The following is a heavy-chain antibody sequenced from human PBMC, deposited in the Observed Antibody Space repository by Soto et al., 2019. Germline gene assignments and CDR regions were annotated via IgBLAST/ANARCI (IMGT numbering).Heavy chain of an antibody. J-gene: IGHJ4*02. V-gene: IGHV3-30-3*01. D-gene: IGHD1-26*01. Sequence: GGSLRLSCAASGFTFSSYAMHWVRQAPGKGLEWVAVISYDGSNKYYADSVKGRFTISRDNSKNTLYLQMNSLRAEDTAVYYCARDPNHFYLNSGRFNYFDYPGQGTLVTVSS. CDR1: GFTFSSYA. CDR3: ARDPNHFYLNSGRFNYFDY. CDR2: ISYDGSNK.